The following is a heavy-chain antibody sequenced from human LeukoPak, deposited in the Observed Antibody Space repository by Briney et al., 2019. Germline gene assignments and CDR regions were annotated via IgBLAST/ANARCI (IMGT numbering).Heavy chain of an antibody. Sequence: GGSLRLSCAASGFTFSSYAMSWVRQAPGKGLEWVSAISGSGGSTYYADSVKGRFTISRDNSRNTLYLQMNSLRAEDTAVYYCAKASAMIVVVSKHFDYWGQGTLVTVSS. V-gene: IGHV3-23*01. D-gene: IGHD3-22*01. CDR3: AKASAMIVVVSKHFDY. CDR2: ISGSGGST. J-gene: IGHJ4*02. CDR1: GFTFSSYA.